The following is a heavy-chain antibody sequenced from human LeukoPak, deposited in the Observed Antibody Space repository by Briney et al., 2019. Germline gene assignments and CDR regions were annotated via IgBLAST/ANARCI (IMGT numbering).Heavy chain of an antibody. V-gene: IGHV5-51*01. J-gene: IGHJ5*02. Sequence: GESLRISCKDSGDSFTTYWVAWVRQMPGKGLEWMGIIFPDDSDTRYSPSFQGQVTISADKSISTAYLHWSSLKASDTAIYYCARLNTGDGDASSRWFDPWGQGTLVTVSS. CDR3: ARLNTGDGDASSRWFDP. CDR2: IFPDDSDT. D-gene: IGHD4-17*01. CDR1: GDSFTTYW.